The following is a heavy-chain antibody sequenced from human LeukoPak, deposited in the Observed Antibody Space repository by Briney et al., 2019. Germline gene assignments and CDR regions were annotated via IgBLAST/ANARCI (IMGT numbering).Heavy chain of an antibody. CDR1: GGTFSSYA. V-gene: IGHV1-69*06. CDR3: ARELTHTLWFGESILPGYYGMDV. Sequence: ASVKVSCKASGGTFSSYAISWVRQAPGQGLEWMGGIIPIFGTANYARKFQGRVTITADKSTSTAYMELSSLRSEDTAVYYCARELTHTLWFGESILPGYYGMDVWGKGTTVTVSS. D-gene: IGHD3-10*01. J-gene: IGHJ6*04. CDR2: IIPIFGTA.